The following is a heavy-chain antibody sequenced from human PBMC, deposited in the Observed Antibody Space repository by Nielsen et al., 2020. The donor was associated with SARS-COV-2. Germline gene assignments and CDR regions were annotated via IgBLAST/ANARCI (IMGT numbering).Heavy chain of an antibody. V-gene: IGHV3-74*01. J-gene: IGHJ4*02. CDR2: INSDGSRS. CDR3: VRVRDDGHYYDTGPFDD. Sequence: GGSLRLSCEGSGYTFSDYYMNWVRQAPGKGLMWVARINSDGSRSAYADAVKGRFIMSRDNARDTLSLQMNSLSVEDTAVYYCVRVRDDGHYYDTGPFDDWGQGALVTASS. D-gene: IGHD3-22*01. CDR1: GYTFSDYY.